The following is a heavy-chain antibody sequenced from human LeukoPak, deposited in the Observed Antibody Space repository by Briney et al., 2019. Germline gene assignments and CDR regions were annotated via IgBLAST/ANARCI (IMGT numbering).Heavy chain of an antibody. CDR2: IYYSGST. Sequence: PSETLSLTCTVSGASISSYYWSWIRQPPGKRLEWIGYIYYSGSTNSNPSLKSRVTISIDTSKNQFSLKLSSVTAADTDVYYCARRSSGSLSGSQYWSFDLWGRGTLVTVSS. J-gene: IGHJ2*01. CDR1: GASISSYY. V-gene: IGHV4-59*08. D-gene: IGHD3-10*01. CDR3: ARRSSGSLSGSQYWSFDL.